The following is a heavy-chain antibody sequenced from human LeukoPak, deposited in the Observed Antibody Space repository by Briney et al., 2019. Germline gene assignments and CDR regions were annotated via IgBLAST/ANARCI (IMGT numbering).Heavy chain of an antibody. Sequence: GASVKVSCKASGYTCTSYYMHWVRQAPGQGLEWMGIINPSGGSTSCAQKFQGRVTMTRDTSTSTVYMELSSLRSEDTAVYYRARDMVRGVTGHYFDYWGQGTLVTVSS. CDR1: GYTCTSYY. D-gene: IGHD3-10*01. CDR2: INPSGGST. J-gene: IGHJ4*02. CDR3: ARDMVRGVTGHYFDY. V-gene: IGHV1-46*01.